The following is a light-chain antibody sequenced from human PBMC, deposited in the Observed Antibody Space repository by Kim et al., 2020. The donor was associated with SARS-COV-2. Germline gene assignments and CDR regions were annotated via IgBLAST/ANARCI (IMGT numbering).Light chain of an antibody. Sequence: SSELTQDPAVSVAFGQTVRITCQGGSLRSYYASWYQQKPGQAPVLVIYGKNNRPSGIPDRFSGSSSGNTASLTITGAQAEDEADYYCNSRHSSGNHWVFGGGTQLTVL. CDR3: NSRHSSGNHWV. CDR2: GKN. J-gene: IGLJ3*02. CDR1: SLRSYY. V-gene: IGLV3-19*01.